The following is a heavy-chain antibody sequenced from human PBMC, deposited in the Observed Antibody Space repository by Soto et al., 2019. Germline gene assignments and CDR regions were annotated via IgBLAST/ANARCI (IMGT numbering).Heavy chain of an antibody. Sequence: EVHLVESGGGCVQPGGSLRLSCVASGFRPSDYFMDWVRQAPWKGPECVARIKNKAEKDIKEYAASAKGRFIVSREDSKNSLYLQMNSLNTEDTAIYFGVRDSLKWSFDHWGQGALVTVSS. D-gene: IGHD2-15*01. CDR3: VRDSLKWSFDH. J-gene: IGHJ4*02. CDR1: GFRPSDYF. CDR2: IKNKAEKDIK. V-gene: IGHV3-72*01.